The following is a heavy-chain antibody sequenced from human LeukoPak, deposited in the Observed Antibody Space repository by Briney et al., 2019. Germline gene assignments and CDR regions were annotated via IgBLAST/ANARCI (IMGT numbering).Heavy chain of an antibody. CDR1: GGSISRYF. V-gene: IGHV4-59*08. J-gene: IGHJ4*02. Sequence: PSETLSLTCTVSGGSISRYFWSWIRQPPGKGLEWIGYIYYSGSTNYNPSLKSRVTISVDTSKNQFSLKLSSVTAADTAVYYCARRAWNYAFIDYWGQGTLVTVSS. CDR3: ARRAWNYAFIDY. D-gene: IGHD1-7*01. CDR2: IYYSGST.